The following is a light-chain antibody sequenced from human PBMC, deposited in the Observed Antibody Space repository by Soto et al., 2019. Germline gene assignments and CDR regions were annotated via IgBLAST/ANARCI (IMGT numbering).Light chain of an antibody. CDR3: QTGGSSIVV. Sequence: QLVLTQSPSASASLGASVKLTCTLSSGHSNYAIAWHQQQSEKGHRYLMKLNSDGSHSKGDGIPDRFSGSSAGAERYLTISSLQYEDEAYYCCQTGGSSIVVFGGGTKLTVL. J-gene: IGLJ2*01. V-gene: IGLV4-69*01. CDR1: SGHSNYA. CDR2: LNSDGSH.